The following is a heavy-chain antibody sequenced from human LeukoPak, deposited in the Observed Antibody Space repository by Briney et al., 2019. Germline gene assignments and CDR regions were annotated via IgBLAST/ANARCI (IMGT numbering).Heavy chain of an antibody. CDR3: ARGRGYGGNYLRSFDI. J-gene: IGHJ3*02. V-gene: IGHV4-59*08. CDR1: GASINSHY. Sequence: SETLSLTCTVSGASINSHYWSWIRQPAGKGLEWIGYNSGSTNYNPSLKSRVTILLDRSKNQFSLKLSSVTAADTAIYYCARGRGYGGNYLRSFDIWGQGTMVTVSS. CDR2: YNSGST. D-gene: IGHD1-26*01.